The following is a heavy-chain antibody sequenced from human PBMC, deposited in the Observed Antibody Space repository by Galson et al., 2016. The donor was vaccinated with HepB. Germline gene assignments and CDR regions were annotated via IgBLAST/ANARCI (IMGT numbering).Heavy chain of an antibody. J-gene: IGHJ4*02. CDR3: AGYEVVSFDY. D-gene: IGHD2-15*01. CDR2: IYYSGGT. Sequence: TLSLTCTVSGGSISSRGYYWSWIRQHPGKGLEWIGYIYYSGGTSYNPSLQSRLTISLDTSKNHFSLKLDSVTAADTAVYYCAGYEVVSFDYWGQGTLVTVSS. CDR1: GGSISSRGYY. V-gene: IGHV4-31*03.